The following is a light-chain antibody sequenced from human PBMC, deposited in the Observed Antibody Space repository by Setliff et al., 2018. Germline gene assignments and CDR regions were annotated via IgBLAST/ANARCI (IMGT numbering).Light chain of an antibody. CDR2: DVS. V-gene: IGLV2-8*01. J-gene: IGLJ1*01. CDR1: RSDVGGYNY. Sequence: QSALPQPPSASGSPGQSVTISCTGTRSDVGGYNYVSWYQQHPGKAPKLVIYDVSKRPSGVPDRFSGAKSGNTASLTVSGLQAEDEADYFCSSYEGSNNYVFGTGTKVTVL. CDR3: SSYEGSNNYV.